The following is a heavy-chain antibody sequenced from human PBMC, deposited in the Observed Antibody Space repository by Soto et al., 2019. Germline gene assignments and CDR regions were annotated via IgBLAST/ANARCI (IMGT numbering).Heavy chain of an antibody. CDR1: GFSFSNCA. V-gene: IGHV3-30*18. CDR2: ISYDEVNK. D-gene: IGHD6-19*01. CDR3: AKDRYRRAWFTFDF. J-gene: IGHJ3*01. Sequence: QVQLVESGGGVVQPGTSLRLSCVASGFSFSNCAMHWVRQTPGKGLEWVAVISYDEVNKFYVDSVKGRFTISRDNSRNTLFLQMDSLRTEDTAVYYCAKDRYRRAWFTFDFWGQGTMVSVSS.